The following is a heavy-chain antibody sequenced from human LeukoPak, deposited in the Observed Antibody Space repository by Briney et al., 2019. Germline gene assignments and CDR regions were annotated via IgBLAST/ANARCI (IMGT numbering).Heavy chain of an antibody. CDR1: GGSISSSSYY. V-gene: IGHV4-39*01. CDR3: ARHVYSSSWYRWFDP. CDR2: IYYSGST. J-gene: IGHJ5*02. D-gene: IGHD6-13*01. Sequence: PSETLSLTCTVSGGSISSSSYYWGWIRQPPGKGLEWIGSIYYSGSTYCNPSLKSRVTISVDTSKNQFSLKLSSVTAADTAVYYCARHVYSSSWYRWFDPWGQGTLVTVSS.